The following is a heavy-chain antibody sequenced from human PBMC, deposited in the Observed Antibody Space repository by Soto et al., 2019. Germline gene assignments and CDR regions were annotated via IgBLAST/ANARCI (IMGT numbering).Heavy chain of an antibody. V-gene: IGHV3-23*01. Sequence: PGGSLRLSCAAPGFTFSSYAMSWVRQAPGKGLEWVSAISGSGGSTYYADSVKGRFTISRDNSKNTLYLQMNSLRAEDTAVYYCAKDRRYSHASYYFDYWGQGALVTVSS. CDR3: AKDRRYSHASYYFDY. CDR2: ISGSGGST. J-gene: IGHJ4*02. D-gene: IGHD5-18*01. CDR1: GFTFSSYA.